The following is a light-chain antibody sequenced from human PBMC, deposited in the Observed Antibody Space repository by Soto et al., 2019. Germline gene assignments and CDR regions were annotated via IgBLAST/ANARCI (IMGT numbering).Light chain of an antibody. Sequence: QAVVTQPPSVSGAPGQRVTISCTGSSSNIGASYAVHWYQQLPGTAPKLLIYGNSNRPSGVPDRFSGSKSGTSASLAITGLQAEDEADYYCQSYDSSLSGSVFGGGTQLTVL. CDR3: QSYDSSLSGSV. CDR1: SSNIGASYA. V-gene: IGLV1-40*01. J-gene: IGLJ3*02. CDR2: GNS.